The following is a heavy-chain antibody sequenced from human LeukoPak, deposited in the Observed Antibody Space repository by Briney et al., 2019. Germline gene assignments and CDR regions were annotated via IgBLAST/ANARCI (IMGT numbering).Heavy chain of an antibody. V-gene: IGHV1-8*01. Sequence: ASVTVSCKASGYTFTSYDINWVRQATGQGLEGMGWMNPNSGNTGYAQKFQGRVTITRNTSISTAYMELSSLRSEDTAVYYCARDMTTSGVDPWGQGTLVTVSS. J-gene: IGHJ5*02. CDR2: MNPNSGNT. D-gene: IGHD4-17*01. CDR1: GYTFTSYD. CDR3: ARDMTTSGVDP.